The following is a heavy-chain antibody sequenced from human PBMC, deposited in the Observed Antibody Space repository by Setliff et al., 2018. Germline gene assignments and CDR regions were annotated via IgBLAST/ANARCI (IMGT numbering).Heavy chain of an antibody. CDR1: GFSLGAYE. Sequence: GGSLRLSCAASGFSLGAYEFNWVRQAPGKGLEWVSYISSSGTAMYYVDSVKGRFTISRDNAKNSLYLQMNSLRVDDTAVYYCARDATYYYDTSGHYSDYFDYWAQGTLVTVSS. D-gene: IGHD3-22*01. CDR3: ARDATYYYDTSGHYSDYFDY. J-gene: IGHJ4*02. V-gene: IGHV3-48*03. CDR2: ISSSGTAM.